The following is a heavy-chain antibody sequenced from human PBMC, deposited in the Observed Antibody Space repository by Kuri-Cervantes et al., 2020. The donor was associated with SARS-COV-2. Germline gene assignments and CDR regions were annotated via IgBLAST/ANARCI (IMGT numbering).Heavy chain of an antibody. V-gene: IGHV3-30*04. J-gene: IGHJ6*03. Sequence: GESLKISCTASDFAFTNYPMHWVRQAPGKGLEWVALIPYDGRKINYSESVKGRFTISRDKSQSALYLQMDSLTPEDTAVYYCARNAVAGTYYYYMDVWGKGTTVTVSS. CDR3: ARNAVAGTYYYYMDV. CDR1: DFAFTNYP. D-gene: IGHD6-19*01. CDR2: IPYDGRKI.